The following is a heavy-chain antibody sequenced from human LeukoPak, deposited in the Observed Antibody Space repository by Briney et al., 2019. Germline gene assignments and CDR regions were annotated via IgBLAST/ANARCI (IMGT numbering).Heavy chain of an antibody. CDR3: ARDEGSAYPFDY. V-gene: IGHV4-59*12. J-gene: IGHJ4*02. CDR2: IYSSGST. D-gene: IGHD3-22*01. Sequence: PSETLSLTCTVPGGPISSYYWSWIRQPPGKGLEWIGYIYSSGSTNYNPSLKSRLTISVDASKNQFSLTLNSVTAADTAVYFCARDEGSAYPFDYWGQGTLVTVSS. CDR1: GGPISSYY.